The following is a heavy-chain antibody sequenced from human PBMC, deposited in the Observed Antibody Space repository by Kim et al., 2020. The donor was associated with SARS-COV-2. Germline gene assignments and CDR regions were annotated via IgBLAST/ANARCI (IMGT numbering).Heavy chain of an antibody. CDR1: GGSISSSSYY. D-gene: IGHD6-19*01. Sequence: SETLSLTCTVSGGSISSSSYYWGWIRQPPGKGLEWIGSIYYSGSTYYNPSLKSRVTISVDTSKNQFSLKLSSVTAADTAVYYCARHESSGWYPNPGPNNWFDPWGQGTLVTVSS. CDR2: IYYSGST. CDR3: ARHESSGWYPNPGPNNWFDP. J-gene: IGHJ5*02. V-gene: IGHV4-39*01.